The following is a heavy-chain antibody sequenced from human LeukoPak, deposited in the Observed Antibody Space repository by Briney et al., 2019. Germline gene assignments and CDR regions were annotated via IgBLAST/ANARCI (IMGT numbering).Heavy chain of an antibody. V-gene: IGHV3-30-3*01. CDR2: ISYDGSNK. J-gene: IGHJ4*02. CDR3: ARDRVVDGDVIDY. CDR1: GFTFSSYA. D-gene: IGHD3-3*01. Sequence: PGGSLRLSCAASGFTFSSYAMHWVRQAPGKGLEWVAVISYDGSNKYYADSVKGRFTISRDNSKNTLYLQMNSLRAEDTAVYYCARDRVVDGDVIDYWGQGTLVTVSS.